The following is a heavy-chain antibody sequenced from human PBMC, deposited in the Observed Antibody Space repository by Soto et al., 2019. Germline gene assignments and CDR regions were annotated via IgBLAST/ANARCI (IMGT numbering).Heavy chain of an antibody. CDR3: ARDPAYSSSWYYGDLNLSFDY. CDR2: INSDGSST. V-gene: IGHV3-74*01. Sequence: PGGSLRLSCAASGFTFSSYWMHWVRQAPGKGLVWVSRINSDGSSTSYADSVKGRFTISRDNAKNTLYLQMNSLRAEDTAVYYCARDPAYSSSWYYGDLNLSFDYWGQGTLVTVSS. J-gene: IGHJ4*02. CDR1: GFTFSSYW. D-gene: IGHD6-13*01.